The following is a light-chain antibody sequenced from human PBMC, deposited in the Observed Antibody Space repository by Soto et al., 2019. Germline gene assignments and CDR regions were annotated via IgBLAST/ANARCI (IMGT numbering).Light chain of an antibody. Sequence: EIVLTHSPGTLSLSPGERATLSCSASQSVSNNYLAWYQQKPGQAPRLVIYGASNRATGIPDRFSASGSGTDFTLTISRLEPEDFAVYYCQQYISSPLTFGQGTKV. CDR3: QQYISSPLT. CDR1: QSVSNNY. CDR2: GAS. J-gene: IGKJ1*01. V-gene: IGKV3-20*01.